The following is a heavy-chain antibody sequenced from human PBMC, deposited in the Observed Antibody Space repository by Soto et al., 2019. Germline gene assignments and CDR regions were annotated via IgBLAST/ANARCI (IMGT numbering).Heavy chain of an antibody. D-gene: IGHD3-9*01. J-gene: IGHJ6*02. V-gene: IGHV1-46*01. CDR2: INPSGGST. CDR3: ARDQAMDILTGYYNYYYYGMDV. CDR1: GYTFTSYY. Sequence: ASVKLSCKASGYTFTSYYMHWVRQAPGQGLEWMGIINPSGGSTSYAQKFQGRVTMTRDTSTSTVYMELSSLRSEDTAVYYCARDQAMDILTGYYNYYYYGMDVWGQGTTVTVSS.